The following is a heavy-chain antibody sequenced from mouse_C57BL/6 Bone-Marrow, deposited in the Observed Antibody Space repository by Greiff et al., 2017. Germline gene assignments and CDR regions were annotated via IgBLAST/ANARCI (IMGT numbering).Heavy chain of an antibody. J-gene: IGHJ2*01. V-gene: IGHV1-26*01. CDR1: GYTFTDYY. D-gene: IGHD1-1*01. Sequence: EVQLQQSGPELVKPGASVKISCKASGYTFTDYYMNWVKQSHGKSLEWIGDINPNNGGTSYNQKLKGKATLTVDKSSSTAYMELRSLTSEDSAVYYCARDYYGSSWYFDYWGQGTILTVS. CDR3: ARDYYGSSWYFDY. CDR2: INPNNGGT.